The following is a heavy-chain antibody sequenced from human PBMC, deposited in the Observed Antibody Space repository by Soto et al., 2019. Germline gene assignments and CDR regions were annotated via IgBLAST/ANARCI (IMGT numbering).Heavy chain of an antibody. D-gene: IGHD3-10*01. CDR3: ARGTPPPFLWFGEDFDY. CDR1: GFTFSSYE. Sequence: EAQLVESGGGLVQPGGSLRLSCAGSGFTFSSYEMNWVRQAPGKGLEWVSYISSSSSTIYYADSVKGRFTISRDNAKNSLYLQMNSLRDEDTAVYYCARGTPPPFLWFGEDFDYWGQGTLVTVSS. V-gene: IGHV3-48*02. J-gene: IGHJ4*02. CDR2: ISSSSSTI.